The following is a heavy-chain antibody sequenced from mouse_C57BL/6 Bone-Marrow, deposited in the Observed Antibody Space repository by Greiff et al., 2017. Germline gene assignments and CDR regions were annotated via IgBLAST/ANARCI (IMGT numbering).Heavy chain of an antibody. V-gene: IGHV2-2*01. CDR3: ARKGRGAMDY. Sequence: VNLVESGPGLVQPSQSLSITCTVSGFSLTSYGVNWFRQSPGKGLEWLGVIWRGGSTDYNAAFITRLSIRTDNSKSQVFFKMNSLQADDTSIYYCARKGRGAMDYWGQGTSVTVSS. J-gene: IGHJ4*01. CDR2: IWRGGST. CDR1: GFSLTSYG.